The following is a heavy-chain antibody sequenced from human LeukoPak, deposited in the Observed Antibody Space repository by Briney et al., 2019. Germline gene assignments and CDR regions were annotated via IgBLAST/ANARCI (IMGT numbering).Heavy chain of an antibody. V-gene: IGHV3-7*05. D-gene: IGHD4-17*01. Sequence: GGSLRLSCVASGFTFSSYWMSRVRQAPGKGLEWVANINQDGSEKYHVDSVKGRFTISRDNAKNSLYLQMNSLRAEDTAVYYCIYGSYFDYWGQGTLVTVSS. CDR3: IYGSYFDY. CDR2: INQDGSEK. CDR1: GFTFSSYW. J-gene: IGHJ4*02.